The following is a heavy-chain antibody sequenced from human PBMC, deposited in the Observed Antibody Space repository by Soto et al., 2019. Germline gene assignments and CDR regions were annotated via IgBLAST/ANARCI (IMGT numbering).Heavy chain of an antibody. J-gene: IGHJ4*02. D-gene: IGHD6-13*01. V-gene: IGHV1-69*13. CDR1: GGTFSSYA. CDR3: ARRAGEVYSSSWYRGYYFDY. CDR2: IIPIFGTA. Sequence: GASVKVSCKASGGTFSSYAISWVRQAPGQGLEWMGGIIPIFGTANYAQKFQGRVTITADESTSTAYMELSSLRSEDTAVYYCARRAGEVYSSSWYRGYYFDYGGQGTLVTVSS.